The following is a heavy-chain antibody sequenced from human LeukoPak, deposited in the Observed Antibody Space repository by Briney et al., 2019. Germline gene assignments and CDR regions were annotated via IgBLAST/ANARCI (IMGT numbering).Heavy chain of an antibody. J-gene: IGHJ6*03. V-gene: IGHV4-59*12. CDR3: AREITMVRGVIRRYYYYYMDV. D-gene: IGHD3-10*01. CDR2: IHYSGST. Sequence: SETLSLTCTVSGGSISSYYWSWIRQPPGKGLEWIGYIHYSGSTNYKASLKSRVTISVDTSKNQFSLKLSSVTAADTAVYYCAREITMVRGVIRRYYYYYMDVWGKGTTVTISS. CDR1: GGSISSYY.